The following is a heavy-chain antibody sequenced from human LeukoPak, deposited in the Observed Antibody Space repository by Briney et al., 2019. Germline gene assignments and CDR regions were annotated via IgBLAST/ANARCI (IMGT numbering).Heavy chain of an antibody. CDR2: IYSGGST. J-gene: IGHJ3*02. V-gene: IGHV3-66*01. D-gene: IGHD3-10*01. CDR1: GFTFSSYA. Sequence: GGSLRLSCAASGFTFSSYAMSWVRQAPGKGLEWVSVIYSGGSTYYADSVKGRFTISRDNSKNTLYLQMNSLRAEDTAVYYCARRAMVRGGCDIWGQGTMVTVSS. CDR3: ARRAMVRGGCDI.